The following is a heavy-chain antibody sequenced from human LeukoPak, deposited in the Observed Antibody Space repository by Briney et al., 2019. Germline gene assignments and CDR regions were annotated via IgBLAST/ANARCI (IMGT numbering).Heavy chain of an antibody. CDR1: GGSISSSSYY. J-gene: IGHJ4*02. Sequence: PSETLSLTCTVSGGSISSSSYYWGWIRQPPGKGLEWIGSIYYSGSTYYNPSLKSRVTIFVDTSKNQFSLKLSSVTAADTAVYYCARHGRRMVRGTFDYWGQGTLVTVSS. V-gene: IGHV4-39*01. D-gene: IGHD3-10*01. CDR2: IYYSGST. CDR3: ARHGRRMVRGTFDY.